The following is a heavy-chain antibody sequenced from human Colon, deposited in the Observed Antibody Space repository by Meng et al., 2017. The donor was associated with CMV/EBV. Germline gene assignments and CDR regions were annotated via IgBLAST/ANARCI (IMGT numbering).Heavy chain of an antibody. J-gene: IGHJ5*02. D-gene: IGHD1-1*01. V-gene: IGHV3-53*01. CDR2: IYHDGRT. CDR1: GFAVSSHY. CDR3: GLHDGLSP. Sequence: SLRLSCAASGFAVSSHYMSWVRQAPGKGLEWVSIIYHDGRTYYADSVKGRFVMSRDNTRNSVDLQMNGLRADDTAVYFCGLHDGLSPWGQGTLVTVSS.